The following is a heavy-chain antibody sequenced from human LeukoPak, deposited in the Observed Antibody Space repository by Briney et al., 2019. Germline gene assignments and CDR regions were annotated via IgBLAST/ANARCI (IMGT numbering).Heavy chain of an antibody. CDR1: GGTFSSYA. V-gene: IGHV1-69*13. Sequence: SVKVSCKASGGTFSSYAISWVRQAPGQGLEWMGGIILIFGTANYAQKFQGRVTIIADESTSTAYMELSSLRSEDTAVYYCAVYCSSTSCCLDYWGQGTLVTVSS. D-gene: IGHD2-2*01. CDR3: AVYCSSTSCCLDY. CDR2: IILIFGTA. J-gene: IGHJ4*02.